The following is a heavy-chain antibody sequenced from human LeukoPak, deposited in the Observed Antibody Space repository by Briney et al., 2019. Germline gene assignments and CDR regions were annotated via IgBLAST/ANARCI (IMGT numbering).Heavy chain of an antibody. CDR1: GFTFSSYS. Sequence: GGSLRLSCAASGFTFSSYSMNWVRQAPGKGLEWVGRSRNKANRYTTEYAASVLGRFTISRDDSKNSLYLQMNNLKIEDTAVYYCARNYYMDVWGKGTTVTVSS. V-gene: IGHV3-72*01. CDR2: SRNKANRYTT. CDR3: ARNYYMDV. J-gene: IGHJ6*03.